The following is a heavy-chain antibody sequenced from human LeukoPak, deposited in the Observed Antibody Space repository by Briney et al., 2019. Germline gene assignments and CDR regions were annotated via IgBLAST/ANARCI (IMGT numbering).Heavy chain of an antibody. D-gene: IGHD6-19*01. CDR1: GYSFTSYW. CDR2: IYPGDSDT. V-gene: IGHV5-51*01. Sequence: GESLKISCKGSGYSFTSYWIGWVRQMPGKGLEWMGIIYPGDSDTRYSPSFQGQVTISADKSISTAYLQWSSLKASDTAMYYCARPRSSSGRTGWWFDPWGQGTLVTVSS. J-gene: IGHJ5*02. CDR3: ARPRSSSGRTGWWFDP.